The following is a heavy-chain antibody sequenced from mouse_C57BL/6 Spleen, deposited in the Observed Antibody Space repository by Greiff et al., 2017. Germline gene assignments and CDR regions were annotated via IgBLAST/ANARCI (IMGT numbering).Heavy chain of an antibody. CDR2: ISTGSSTT. J-gene: IGHJ3*01. V-gene: IGHV5-17*01. CDR1: GFTFTDYG. CDR3: ARRILF. Sequence: EVKLVESGAGLVKPGASLKLSCAASGFTFTDYGMHWVRQAPGKGLEWVAYISTGSSTTYYADTVKGGFTISRDNAKNTLFLQMSSLRSEDTAMYYCARRILFGGQGTLVTVSA.